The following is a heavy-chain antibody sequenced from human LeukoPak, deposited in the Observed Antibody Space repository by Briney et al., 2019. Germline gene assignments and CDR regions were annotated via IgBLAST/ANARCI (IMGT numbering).Heavy chain of an antibody. CDR3: ARDDHYYDSSGYYHYYGMDV. V-gene: IGHV3-53*01. Sequence: PGGSLRLSCAASGFTVSSNYMSWVRQAPGKGLEWVSVIYSGGSTYYADSVKGRFTISRDNSKNTLYLQMNSLRAEDTAVYYCARDDHYYDSSGYYHYYGMDVWDQGTTVTVSS. CDR1: GFTVSSNY. D-gene: IGHD3-22*01. J-gene: IGHJ6*02. CDR2: IYSGGST.